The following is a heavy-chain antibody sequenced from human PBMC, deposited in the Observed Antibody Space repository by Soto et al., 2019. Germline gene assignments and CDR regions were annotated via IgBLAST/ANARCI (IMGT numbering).Heavy chain of an antibody. CDR3: XXXXINGWKFDY. Sequence: EVQLVESGGGLVQPGGSLRLSCAASGFTFSNYWMSWVRQAPGRGLEWVANIKQDGSQNYYVDSVKGRFTTSRDNTKXSXXXXXXXXXXXXXXXXXXXXXXINGWKFDYWGRGTLVTVSS. V-gene: IGHV3-7*01. D-gene: IGHD6-19*01. CDR1: GFTFSNYW. J-gene: IGHJ4*02. CDR2: IKQDGSQN.